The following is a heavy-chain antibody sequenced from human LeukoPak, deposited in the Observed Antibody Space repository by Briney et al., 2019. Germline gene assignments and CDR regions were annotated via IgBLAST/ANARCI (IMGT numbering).Heavy chain of an antibody. Sequence: SETLSLTCTVSGGSISSSSYYWGWIRQPPGKGLEWIGSIYYSGSTYYNPSLKSRVTISVDTSKNQFSLKLSSVTAADTAVYYCARRMPAAIGGSFFDYWGQGTLVTVSS. CDR1: GGSISSSSYY. CDR2: IYYSGST. CDR3: ARRMPAAIGGSFFDY. J-gene: IGHJ4*02. D-gene: IGHD2-2*02. V-gene: IGHV4-39*01.